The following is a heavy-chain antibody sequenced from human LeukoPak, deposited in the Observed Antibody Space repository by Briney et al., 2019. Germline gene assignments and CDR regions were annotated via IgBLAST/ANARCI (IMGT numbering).Heavy chain of an antibody. CDR3: ARESSNPPGWFDP. D-gene: IGHD1-14*01. CDR1: GGSISSYY. CDR2: IYYSGST. Sequence: LETLPLTCTVSGGSISSYYWSWIRQPPGKGLEWIGYIYYSGSTNYNPSLKSRVTISVDTSKNQFSLKLSSVTAADTAVYYCARESSNPPGWFDPWGQGTLVTVSS. J-gene: IGHJ5*02. V-gene: IGHV4-59*01.